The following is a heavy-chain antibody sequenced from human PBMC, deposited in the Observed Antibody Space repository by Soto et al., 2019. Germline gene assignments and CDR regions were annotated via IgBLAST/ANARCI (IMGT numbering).Heavy chain of an antibody. CDR3: AERTGYYTSYYYMEV. CDR2: VVVGRRNT. D-gene: IGHD3-9*01. J-gene: IGHJ6*03. Sequence: APVKGSRKASGCTLSNSAKQWGPQAPVQRLEWEVWVVVGRRNTNHAQKFQERLTINRDMSTSTAYMELSSLRSEDTAIYYCAERTGYYTSYYYMEVRGKGTTVTVS. CDR1: GCTLSNSA. V-gene: IGHV1-58*02.